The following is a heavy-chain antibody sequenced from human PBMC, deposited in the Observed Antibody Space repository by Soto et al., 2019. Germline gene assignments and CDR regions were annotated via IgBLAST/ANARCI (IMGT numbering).Heavy chain of an antibody. V-gene: IGHV4-34*01. CDR1: GGSFSGYY. CDR2: INHSGST. J-gene: IGHJ4*02. Sequence: QVQLQQWGAGLLKPSETLSLTCAVYGGSFSGYYWSWIRQPPGKGLEWIGEINHSGSTNYNPSLKKRGTISVDTSKNQVSLKLSSVTAADTAVYYCARADYGVGDYWGQGTLVTVSS. CDR3: ARADYGVGDY. D-gene: IGHD4-17*01.